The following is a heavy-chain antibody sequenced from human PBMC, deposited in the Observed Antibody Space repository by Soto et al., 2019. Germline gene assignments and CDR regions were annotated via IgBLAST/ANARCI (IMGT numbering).Heavy chain of an antibody. CDR1: GGSFSGYY. V-gene: IGHV4-34*01. CDR3: ARVLGELSSDSFDI. CDR2: INHSGSS. J-gene: IGHJ3*02. D-gene: IGHD3-16*02. Sequence: QVQLQQWGAGLLKPSETLSLTCAVYGGSFSGYYWSWIRQPPGKGLEWIGEINHSGSSNYNPSLKDRVTISVDTSKNQFSLKLSSVTAADTAVYYCARVLGELSSDSFDIWGQGTMVTVSS.